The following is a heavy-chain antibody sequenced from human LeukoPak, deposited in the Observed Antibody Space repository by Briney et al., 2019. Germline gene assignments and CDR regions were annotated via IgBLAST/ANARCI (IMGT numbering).Heavy chain of an antibody. Sequence: QSGGSLRLSCAASGLTFSSYEMNWVRQAPGKGLEWVANIKEDGSEKDYVDSVKGRFTISRDNTKNSLYLQMNSLRAEDTAVYYCARVGLGVGSGRKASGFDPWGQGTLVTVSS. CDR2: IKEDGSEK. CDR3: ARVGLGVGSGRKASGFDP. J-gene: IGHJ5*02. CDR1: GLTFSSYE. D-gene: IGHD3-10*01. V-gene: IGHV3-7*01.